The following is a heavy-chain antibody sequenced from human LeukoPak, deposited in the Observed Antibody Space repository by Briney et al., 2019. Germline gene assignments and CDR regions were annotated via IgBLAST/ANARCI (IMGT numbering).Heavy chain of an antibody. CDR1: GDSISPFS. CDR2: LYNSGST. V-gene: IGHV4-59*01. D-gene: IGHD6-19*01. Sequence: SETLSLTCFVSGDSISPFSWSWIRQPPGKGLEWIGYLYNSGSTNYSPSLKSRVTLSIDTSKNHFSLKLTSVTAADTAVYYCARGTLYSGWSYYLDYWGQGTLVTVSS. J-gene: IGHJ4*02. CDR3: ARGTLYSGWSYYLDY.